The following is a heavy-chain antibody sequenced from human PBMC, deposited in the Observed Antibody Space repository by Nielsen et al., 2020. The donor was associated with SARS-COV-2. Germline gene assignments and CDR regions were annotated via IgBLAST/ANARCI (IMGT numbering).Heavy chain of an antibody. J-gene: IGHJ4*02. V-gene: IGHV1-18*01. D-gene: IGHD3-10*01. CDR3: ARDNGEGPYYFDY. Sequence: ASVKVSCKASGYTFTTYGFSWVRQAPGQGLEWMGWISAYNGNTDYAQKFQGRITMTTDTSTSTAYMELRSLRADDTAVYYCARDNGEGPYYFDYWGQGTLVTVSS. CDR1: GYTFTTYG. CDR2: ISAYNGNT.